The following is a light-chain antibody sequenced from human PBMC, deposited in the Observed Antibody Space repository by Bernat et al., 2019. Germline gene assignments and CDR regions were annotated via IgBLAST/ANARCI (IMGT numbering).Light chain of an antibody. J-gene: IGKJ4*01. CDR1: QSVSSY. CDR3: QQRSNWL. V-gene: IGKV3-11*01. Sequence: EIVLTQSPATLSLSPGERATLSCRASQSVSSYLAWYQQKPGQALRLLIYDASNRATGIPARFSGSGSGTDFTLTISCLEPEDFAVYYCQQRSNWLFGGGTKVEIK. CDR2: DAS.